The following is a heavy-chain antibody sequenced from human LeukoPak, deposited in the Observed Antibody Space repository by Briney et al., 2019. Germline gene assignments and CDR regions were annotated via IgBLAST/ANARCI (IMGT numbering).Heavy chain of an antibody. D-gene: IGHD4-17*01. CDR1: GYSLSSGYY. J-gene: IGHJ4*02. CDR2: IYHSGST. Sequence: PSETLSLTCAVSGYSLSSGYYWGWIRQPPGKGLEWIGSIYHSGSTYYNPSLKSRVTISVDTSKNQFSLKLSSVTAADTAVYYCASLPLRSFGYWGQGTLVTVSS. V-gene: IGHV4-38-2*01. CDR3: ASLPLRSFGY.